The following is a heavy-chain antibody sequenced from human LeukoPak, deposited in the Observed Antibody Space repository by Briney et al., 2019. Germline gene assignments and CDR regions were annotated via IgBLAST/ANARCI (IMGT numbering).Heavy chain of an antibody. CDR3: ALRYDFWSGYWKTNYYFDY. CDR2: INPNSGGT. J-gene: IGHJ4*02. V-gene: IGHV1-2*02. CDR1: GYTFTGYY. Sequence: ASVKVSCKASGYTFTGYYMHWVRQAPGQGLEWTGWINPNSGGTNYAQKFQGRVTMTRDTPISTAYMELSRLRSDDTAVYYCALRYDFWSGYWKTNYYFDYWGQGTLVTVSS. D-gene: IGHD3-3*01.